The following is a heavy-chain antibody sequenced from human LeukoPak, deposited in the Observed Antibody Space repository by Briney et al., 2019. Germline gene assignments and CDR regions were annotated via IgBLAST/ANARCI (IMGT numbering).Heavy chain of an antibody. CDR2: INHSGST. J-gene: IGHJ4*02. V-gene: IGHV4-34*01. Sequence: SETLSLTCAAYGGSFSGYYWSWIRQPPGKGLEWIGEINHSGSTNYNPSLKSRVTISVDTSKNQFSLKLSSVTAADTAVYYCARVRRVTIFGVVIISAPYDYWGQGTLVTVSS. D-gene: IGHD3-3*01. CDR3: ARVRRVTIFGVVIISAPYDY. CDR1: GGSFSGYY.